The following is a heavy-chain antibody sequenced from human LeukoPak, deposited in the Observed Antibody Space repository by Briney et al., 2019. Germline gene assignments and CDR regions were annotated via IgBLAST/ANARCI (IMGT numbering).Heavy chain of an antibody. V-gene: IGHV4-59*01. Sequence: SETLSLTCTVSGGSISSYYWSWIRQPPGKGLEWIGYIYYSGSTNHNPSLKSRVTISVDTSKNQFSVKPSSVTAAETAVYYCAGSNGVPADIGAFDIWGQGTMVTVSS. CDR2: IYYSGST. CDR1: GGSISSYY. CDR3: AGSNGVPADIGAFDI. J-gene: IGHJ3*02. D-gene: IGHD2-2*02.